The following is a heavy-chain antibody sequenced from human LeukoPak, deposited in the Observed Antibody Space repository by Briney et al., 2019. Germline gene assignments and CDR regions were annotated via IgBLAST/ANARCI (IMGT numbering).Heavy chain of an antibody. D-gene: IGHD5-12*01. CDR3: VRHDGRGGATMGAFDS. J-gene: IGHJ5*01. CDR1: AGSFISSSHH. Sequence: SETLSLTCTVSAGSFISSSHHWGWIRQSPGKGLEWNGTVYYGRTTYYNPSLDGRVTISLDTSANHFSLQLNSVTAADTAVYYCVRHDGRGGATMGAFDSWGQGSLVTVSS. V-gene: IGHV4-39*01. CDR2: VYYGRTT.